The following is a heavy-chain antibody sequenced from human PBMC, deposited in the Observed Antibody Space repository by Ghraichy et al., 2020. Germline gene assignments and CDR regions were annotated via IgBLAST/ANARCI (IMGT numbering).Heavy chain of an antibody. Sequence: GESLNISCAASGFTFSSYAMSWVRQAPGKGLEWVSAISGSGGSTYYADSVKGRFTISRDNSKNTLYLQMNSLRAEDTAVYYCAKVVAAHFDYWGQGTLVTVSS. D-gene: IGHD2-15*01. V-gene: IGHV3-23*01. CDR3: AKVVAAHFDY. CDR2: ISGSGGST. J-gene: IGHJ4*02. CDR1: GFTFSSYA.